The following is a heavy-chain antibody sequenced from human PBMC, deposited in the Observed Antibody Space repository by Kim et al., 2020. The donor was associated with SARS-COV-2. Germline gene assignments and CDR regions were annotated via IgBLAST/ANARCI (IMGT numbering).Heavy chain of an antibody. CDR2: IWYDGSNK. Sequence: GGSLRLSCAASGFTFSSYGMHWVRQAPGKGLEWVAVIWYDGSNKYYADSVKGRFTISRYNSKNTLYLQMNSLRAEDTAVYYCARDLIDIVVVPAAIEFGFLEHGGGMDVWGQGTTVTVSS. CDR1: GFTFSSYG. V-gene: IGHV3-33*01. D-gene: IGHD2-2*02. J-gene: IGHJ6*02. CDR3: ARDLIDIVVVPAAIEFGFLEHGGGMDV.